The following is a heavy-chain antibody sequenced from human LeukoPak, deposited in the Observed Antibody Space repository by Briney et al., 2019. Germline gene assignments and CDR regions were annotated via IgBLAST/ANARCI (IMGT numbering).Heavy chain of an antibody. J-gene: IGHJ3*02. CDR2: IIPIFGTA. D-gene: IGHD1-26*01. Sequence: ASVKVSCKASGGTFSSYAISWVRQAPGQGLEWMGGIIPIFGTANYAQKFQGRVTITADESTSTAYMELSRLRSDDTAVYYCARSTRGVGATSAFDIWGQGTMVTVSS. CDR1: GGTFSSYA. CDR3: ARSTRGVGATSAFDI. V-gene: IGHV1-69*01.